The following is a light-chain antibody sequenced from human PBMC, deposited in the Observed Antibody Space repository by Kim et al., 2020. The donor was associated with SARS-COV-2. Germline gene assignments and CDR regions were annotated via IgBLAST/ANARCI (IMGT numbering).Light chain of an antibody. V-gene: IGLV2-8*01. CDR3: SSYAGSNNLV. CDR1: RSGVGGYNY. J-gene: IGLJ2*01. CDR2: EVS. Sequence: GQSVTMSCTGTRSGVGGYNYVPWYEQHPGKAPKLMIYEVSKRPSGVPDRFSGSKSGNTASLTVYGLQAEDEADYYCSSYAGSNNLVFGGGTQLTVL.